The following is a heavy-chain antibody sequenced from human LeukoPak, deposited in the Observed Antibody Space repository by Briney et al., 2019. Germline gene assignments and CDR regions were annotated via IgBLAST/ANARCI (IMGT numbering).Heavy chain of an antibody. CDR1: GFTFSNAW. CDR3: TTPRYVWGRIIDF. D-gene: IGHD3-16*01. V-gene: IGHV3-15*01. CDR2: IKSKTDGGTT. Sequence: PGGSLRLSCAASGFTFSNAWMNWVRQAPGKGLEWVGRIKSKTDGGTTDYAAPVKGRFTISRDDSKNTLSLQMNSLKTEDTAVYYCTTPRYVWGRIIDFWGQGTLVAVSS. J-gene: IGHJ4*02.